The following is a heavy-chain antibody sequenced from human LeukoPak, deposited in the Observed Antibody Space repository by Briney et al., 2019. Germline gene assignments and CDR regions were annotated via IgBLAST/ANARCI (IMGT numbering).Heavy chain of an antibody. D-gene: IGHD1-7*01. J-gene: IGHJ1*01. CDR3: AKDQVGTVRGIFQH. Sequence: GGSLRLSCAASGFTFSSYGMHWVRQAPGKGLEWVAFIRYDGSKKYYADSVKGRFTISRDNSKNTLYLQMNSLRAEDTAVYYCAKDQVGTVRGIFQHWGQGTLVTVSS. CDR2: IRYDGSKK. CDR1: GFTFSSYG. V-gene: IGHV3-30*02.